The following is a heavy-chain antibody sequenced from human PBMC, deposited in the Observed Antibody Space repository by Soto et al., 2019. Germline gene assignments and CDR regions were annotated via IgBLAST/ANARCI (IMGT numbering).Heavy chain of an antibody. D-gene: IGHD3-10*01. J-gene: IGHJ6*02. V-gene: IGHV3-53*01. CDR2: IYNDGTT. CDR1: GLGVRNNY. Sequence: EVRLEESGGGLIQPGGSLRLSCTAYGLGVRNNYMSWFRQPPGRGREWVSVIYNDGTTYYADSVKGRFTLSRDTSKNTLSLQMDSLRAEDTAVYYCVRPLPSGRNYGMDVWGQGTTVTVSS. CDR3: VRPLPSGRNYGMDV.